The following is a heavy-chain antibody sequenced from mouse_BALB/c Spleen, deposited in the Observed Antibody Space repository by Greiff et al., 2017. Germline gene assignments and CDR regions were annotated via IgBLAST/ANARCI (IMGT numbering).Heavy chain of an antibody. CDR2: ILPGSGST. J-gene: IGHJ4*01. V-gene: IGHV1-9*01. CDR3: ASGVGQSCYYAMDY. D-gene: IGHD3-3*01. Sequence: QVQLQQSGAELMKPGASVKISCKATGYTFSSYWIEWVKQRPGHGLEWIGEILPGSGSTNYNEKFKGKATFTADTSSNTAYMQLSSLTSEDSAVYYCASGVGQSCYYAMDYWGQGTSVTVSS. CDR1: GYTFSSYW.